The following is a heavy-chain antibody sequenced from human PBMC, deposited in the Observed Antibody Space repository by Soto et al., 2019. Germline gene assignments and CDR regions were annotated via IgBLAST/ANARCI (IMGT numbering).Heavy chain of an antibody. CDR3: AKGSRIAVAGTVNDY. CDR1: GFTFSSYA. Sequence: GGSLRLSCAASGFTFSSYAMSWVRQAPGKGLEWVSAISGSGGSTYYADSVKGRFTISRDNSKNTLYLQMNSLRAEDTAVYYCAKGSRIAVAGTVNDYWGQGTLVTVSS. J-gene: IGHJ4*02. V-gene: IGHV3-23*01. D-gene: IGHD6-19*01. CDR2: ISGSGGST.